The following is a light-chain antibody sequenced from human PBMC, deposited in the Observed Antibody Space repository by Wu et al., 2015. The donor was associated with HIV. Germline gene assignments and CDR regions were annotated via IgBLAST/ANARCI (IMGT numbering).Light chain of an antibody. Sequence: EIVLTQSPATLSLSPGERATLSCRASQSVRNYLAWYQQKPGQSPRLLIYGTSSRATGFPDRFSGSGSGTDFTLTISRLDPEDFAVYYCQHYGNSPYTFGQGTKLEIK. J-gene: IGKJ2*01. CDR2: GTS. V-gene: IGKV3-20*01. CDR3: QHYGNSPYT. CDR1: QSVRNY.